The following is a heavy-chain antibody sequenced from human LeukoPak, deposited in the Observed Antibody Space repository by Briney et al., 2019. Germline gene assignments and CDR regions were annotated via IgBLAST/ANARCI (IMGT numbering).Heavy chain of an antibody. V-gene: IGHV3-7*01. CDR3: ARGPSGYHNT. J-gene: IGHJ4*02. CDR1: GFTFSTYW. Sequence: GGSLRLSCAASGFTFSTYWLSWVRQAPGKGLEWVANIKEDGSEKYYVDSLKGRFTISRDNAKNSLYLQMNSLRAEDTAVYYCARGPSGYHNTGGQGTLVTVSS. CDR2: IKEDGSEK. D-gene: IGHD5-12*01.